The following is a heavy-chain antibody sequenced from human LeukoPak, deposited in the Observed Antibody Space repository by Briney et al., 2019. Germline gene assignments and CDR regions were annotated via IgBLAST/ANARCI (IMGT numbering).Heavy chain of an antibody. CDR1: GFTFSSYS. V-gene: IGHV3-48*04. CDR2: ISSSSSTI. D-gene: IGHD5-18*01. J-gene: IGHJ5*02. CDR3: ARDRYSYGYIWFDP. Sequence: QPGGSLRLSCAASGFTFSSYSMNWVRQAPGKGLEWVSYISSSSSTIYYADSVKGLFTISRDNAKNSLYLQMNSLRAEDTAVYYCARDRYSYGYIWFDPWGQGTLVTVSS.